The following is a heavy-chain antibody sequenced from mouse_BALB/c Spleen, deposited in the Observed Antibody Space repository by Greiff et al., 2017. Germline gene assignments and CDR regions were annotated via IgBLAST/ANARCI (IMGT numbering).Heavy chain of an antibody. D-gene: IGHD2-3*01. Sequence: EVQLVESGGDLVKPGGSLKFSCAASGFTFSSYSMSWVRQTPEKGLEWVAEISRGGSYTYYPDTVTGRFTFSGDNAKNTLYLEMSSLRSEDTAMYYCAKVSDGRHYDMDYWGQGTSVTVSS. CDR2: ISRGGSYT. CDR3: AKVSDGRHYDMDY. J-gene: IGHJ4*01. CDR1: GFTFSSYS. V-gene: IGHV5-9-4*01.